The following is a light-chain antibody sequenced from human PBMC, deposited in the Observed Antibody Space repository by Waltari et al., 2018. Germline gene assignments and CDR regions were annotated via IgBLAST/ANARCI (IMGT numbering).Light chain of an antibody. Sequence: EIVMTQSPGSLSLSPGERASLSCWASQSVSTNVAWYQQRPGQAPRLLIHAASVRATGIPARFSGSGSGTEFTLTISTLQSEDFAVYYCQQYGNWYTFGQGTKLQIK. CDR2: AAS. V-gene: IGKV3-15*01. CDR3: QQYGNWYT. J-gene: IGKJ2*01. CDR1: QSVSTN.